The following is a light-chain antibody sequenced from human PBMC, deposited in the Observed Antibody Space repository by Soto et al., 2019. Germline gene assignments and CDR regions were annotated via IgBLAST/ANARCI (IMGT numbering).Light chain of an antibody. Sequence: QSALTQPASVSGSPGQSITISCTGTSSDVGRYNLVSWYQQHPDKAPKLMIYEGSKRPSGVSNRFSGSKSGNTASLTISGLQAEDEADYYCCSYAGSSTFVFGGGTKLTVL. CDR1: SSDVGRYNL. CDR2: EGS. V-gene: IGLV2-23*03. J-gene: IGLJ2*01. CDR3: CSYAGSSTFV.